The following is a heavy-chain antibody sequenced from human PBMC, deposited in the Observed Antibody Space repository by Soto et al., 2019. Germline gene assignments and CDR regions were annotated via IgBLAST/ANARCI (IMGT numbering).Heavy chain of an antibody. Sequence: EVQLVESGGGLVQPGGSLRLSCVVSGFTFSSSWMHWVRQGPGKVLVWVSRMKPDGSAINYADSVKGRFTTSRDNAKNILDLQMNSLRAEATALYYCVTGWSEYWGQGTLVTVSS. D-gene: IGHD2-15*01. CDR2: MKPDGSAI. CDR3: VTGWSEY. CDR1: GFTFSSSW. V-gene: IGHV3-74*01. J-gene: IGHJ4*02.